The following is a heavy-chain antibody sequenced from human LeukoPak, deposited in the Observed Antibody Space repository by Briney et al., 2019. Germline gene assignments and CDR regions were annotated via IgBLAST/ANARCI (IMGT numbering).Heavy chain of an antibody. D-gene: IGHD1-1*01. J-gene: IGHJ5*02. CDR2: IIPIFGTA. CDR1: GGTFSSYA. Sequence: GASVKVSCMASGGTFSSYAISWVRQAPGQGLEWMGGIIPIFGTANYAQKFQGRVTITTDESTSTAYMELSSLRSEDTAVYYCARGSRTWTKVQFDPWGQGTLVTVSS. V-gene: IGHV1-69*05. CDR3: ARGSRTWTKVQFDP.